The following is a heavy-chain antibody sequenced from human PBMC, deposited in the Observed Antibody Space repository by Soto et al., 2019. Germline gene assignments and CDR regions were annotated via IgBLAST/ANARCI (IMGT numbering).Heavy chain of an antibody. Sequence: QVQLVESGGGVVQPGRSLRLSCAASGFTFSSYAMHWVRQAPGNGLEWVAVISNVGSNKYYADSVKGRFTISRGNSKDTLYLQMNSLRAEDTAVYYCATSGSYVPGDYWGQGTLVTVSS. CDR1: GFTFSSYA. V-gene: IGHV3-30-3*01. D-gene: IGHD1-26*01. CDR3: ATSGSYVPGDY. CDR2: ISNVGSNK. J-gene: IGHJ4*02.